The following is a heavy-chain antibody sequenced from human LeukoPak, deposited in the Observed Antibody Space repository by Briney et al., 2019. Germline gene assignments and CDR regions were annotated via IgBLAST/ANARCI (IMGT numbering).Heavy chain of an antibody. CDR3: ARQFLVAVGATSDAFDI. V-gene: IGHV1-2*02. D-gene: IGHD1-26*01. CDR1: GYTFTDFF. J-gene: IGHJ3*02. CDR2: INPNSGGT. Sequence: ASVKVSCKTSGYTFTDFFLHWVRQAPGQGLEWMGWINPNSGGTNYAQKFQGRVTMTRDTSISTAYMELSRLRSDDTAVYYCARQFLVAVGATSDAFDIWGQGTMVTVSS.